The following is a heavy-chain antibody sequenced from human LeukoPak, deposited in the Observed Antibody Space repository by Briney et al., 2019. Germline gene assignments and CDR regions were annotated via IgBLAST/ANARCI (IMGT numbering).Heavy chain of an antibody. V-gene: IGHV3-30-3*01. CDR1: GLTFSSYA. CDR2: ISYDGSNK. CDR3: ARDQTPGKYITGTGNLDY. J-gene: IGHJ4*02. D-gene: IGHD1-20*01. Sequence: GGSLRLSCAASGLTFSSYAMHWVRQAPGKGLEWVAVISYDGSNKYYADSVKGRFTISRDNSKNTLYLQMNSLRAEDTAVYYCARDQTPGKYITGTGNLDYWGQGTLVTVSS.